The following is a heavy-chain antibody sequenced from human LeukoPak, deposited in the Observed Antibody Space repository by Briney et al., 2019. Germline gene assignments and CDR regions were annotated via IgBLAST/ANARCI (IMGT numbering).Heavy chain of an antibody. Sequence: PGGSLRLSCVASGFTFSNAWMSWVRQAPGKGLEWVGRIKSKTDGGTTDYAAPVKGRFTISRDDSKNTLYLQMNSLKTEDTAVYYCTEQLAFYYYYGMDVWGKGTTVTVSS. D-gene: IGHD6-13*01. CDR2: IKSKTDGGTT. J-gene: IGHJ6*04. CDR1: GFTFSNAW. CDR3: TEQLAFYYYYGMDV. V-gene: IGHV3-15*01.